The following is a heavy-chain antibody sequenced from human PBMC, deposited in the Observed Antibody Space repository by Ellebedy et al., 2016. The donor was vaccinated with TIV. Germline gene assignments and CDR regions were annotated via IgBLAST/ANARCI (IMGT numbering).Heavy chain of an antibody. V-gene: IGHV4-4*02. CDR2: MYHFGTT. CDR3: ARSLDTAMANYDY. J-gene: IGHJ4*02. CDR1: GASVSSANW. D-gene: IGHD5-18*01. Sequence: MPSETLSLTCTVSGASVSSANWWNWIRQSPGTGLEWFGEMYHFGTTNYNPSLRGRVTISVDKSNNQFSLKLSSVTAADTAVYYCARSLDTAMANYDYWGQGTLVTVSS.